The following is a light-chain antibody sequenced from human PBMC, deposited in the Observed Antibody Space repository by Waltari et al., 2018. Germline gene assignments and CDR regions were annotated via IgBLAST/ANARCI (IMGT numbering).Light chain of an antibody. CDR3: AAWDDSLYGRV. Sequence: QSVLTQPPSASGTPGQTVSISCSGGSSNIAVNTVNWYQQLPGMAPKLLINGNNPRPAGVPDRFPGSKSGTSASLAISGLQSEDEADYYCAAWDDSLYGRVFGGGTKLTVL. CDR2: GNN. V-gene: IGLV1-44*01. J-gene: IGLJ2*01. CDR1: SSNIAVNT.